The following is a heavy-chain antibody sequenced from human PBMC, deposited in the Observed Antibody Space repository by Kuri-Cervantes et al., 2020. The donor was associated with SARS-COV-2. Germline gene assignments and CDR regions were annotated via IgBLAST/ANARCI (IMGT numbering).Heavy chain of an antibody. CDR1: GFTFSNAW. J-gene: IGHJ3*01. V-gene: IGHV3-7*03. D-gene: IGHD3-3*01. CDR3: ARESRLDFDFWGRYSGGTFDF. CDR2: IKEEGSEG. Sequence: GESLKISCAASGFTFSNAWMSWVRQAPGKGLEWVANIKEEGSEGNYVESVKGRFTTSRDNSENSLFLQMSFLRAEDTAVYYCARESRLDFDFWGRYSGGTFDFWGQGTLVTVSS.